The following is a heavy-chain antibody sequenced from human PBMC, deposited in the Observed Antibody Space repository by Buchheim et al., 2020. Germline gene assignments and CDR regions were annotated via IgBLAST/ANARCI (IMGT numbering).Heavy chain of an antibody. CDR3: ATRNLRYSNFDY. V-gene: IGHV5-51*01. Sequence: EVQLVQSGAEVKKTGESLKISCKGSGYSFSNHWIGWVRQMPGKGLEWMGIIYPGDYDTKYSPSFQGQVTFSADKSISPAYPQWSSLKASDTAMYYCATRNLRYSNFDYWGQGTL. CDR2: IYPGDYDT. CDR1: GYSFSNHW. J-gene: IGHJ4*02. D-gene: IGHD3-10*01.